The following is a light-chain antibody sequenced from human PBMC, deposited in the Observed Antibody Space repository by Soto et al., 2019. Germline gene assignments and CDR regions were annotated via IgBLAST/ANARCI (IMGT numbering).Light chain of an antibody. CDR2: DIN. V-gene: IGLV2-14*01. Sequence: QSVRTQPASVSGSPGHSIAISCTGTSSDVGNYIFVSWYRQHPGKAPKLMIYDINNRPSGVSNRFSGSKSGNTASLTISGLQAEEEADYYCVSYTTSAYYVFGTGTKVTVL. CDR1: SSDVGNYIF. J-gene: IGLJ1*01. CDR3: VSYTTSAYYV.